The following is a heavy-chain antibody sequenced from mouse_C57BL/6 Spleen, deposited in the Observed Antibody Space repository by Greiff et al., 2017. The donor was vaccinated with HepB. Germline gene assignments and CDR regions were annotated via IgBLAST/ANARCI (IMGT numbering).Heavy chain of an antibody. CDR2: IYPGDGDT. D-gene: IGHD3-2*02. CDR1: GYAFSSSW. Sequence: VQLVESGPELVKPGASVKISCKASGYAFSSSWMNWVKQRPGKGLEWIGRIYPGDGDTNYNGKFKGKATLTADKSSSTAYMQLSSLTSEDSAVYFCARGGSSGYPFAYWGQGTLVTVSA. J-gene: IGHJ3*01. CDR3: ARGGSSGYPFAY. V-gene: IGHV1-82*01.